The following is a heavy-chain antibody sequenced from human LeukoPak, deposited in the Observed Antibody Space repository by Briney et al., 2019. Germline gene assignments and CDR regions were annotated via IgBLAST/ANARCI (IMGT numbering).Heavy chain of an antibody. J-gene: IGHJ6*02. Sequence: ASVKVSCKASGYTFTSCYMHWVRQAPGQGLEWMGIINPSGGSTSYAQKFQGRVTMTRDTSTSTVYMELSSLRSEDTAVYYCARDYYDSSGYITGMDVWGQGTTVTVSS. CDR2: INPSGGST. CDR1: GYTFTSCY. D-gene: IGHD3-22*01. V-gene: IGHV1-46*01. CDR3: ARDYYDSSGYITGMDV.